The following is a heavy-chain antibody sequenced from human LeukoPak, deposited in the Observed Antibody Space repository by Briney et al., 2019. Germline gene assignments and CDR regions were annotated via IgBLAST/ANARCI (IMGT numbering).Heavy chain of an antibody. CDR2: ISYDGSNK. CDR1: GFTFSSYA. CDR3: ARQGIHLWFDF. Sequence: GGSLRLSCAASGFTFSSYAMHWVRQAPGKGLEWVAVISYDGSNKYYADSVKGRFTISRDNSKNTLYLQMNSLRAEDSAVYYCARQGIHLWFDFWGQGTLVTVSS. V-gene: IGHV3-30-3*01. D-gene: IGHD5-18*01. J-gene: IGHJ4*02.